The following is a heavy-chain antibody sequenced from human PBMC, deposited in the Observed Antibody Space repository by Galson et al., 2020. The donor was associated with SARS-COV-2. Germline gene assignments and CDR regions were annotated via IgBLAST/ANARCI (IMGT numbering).Heavy chain of an antibody. CDR2: IIPIFGTA. V-gene: IGHV1-69*13. CDR1: GGTFSSYA. D-gene: IGHD4-17*01. J-gene: IGHJ3*02. Sequence: SVKVSCKASGGTFSSYAISWVRQAPGQGLEWMGGIIPIFGTANYAQKFQGRVTITADESTSTAYMELSSLRSEDTAVYYCARDDATTDYGDYVRDDAFDIWGQGTMVTVSS. CDR3: ARDDATTDYGDYVRDDAFDI.